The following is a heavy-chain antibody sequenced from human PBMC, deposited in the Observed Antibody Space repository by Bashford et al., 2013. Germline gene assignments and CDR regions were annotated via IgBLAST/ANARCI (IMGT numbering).Heavy chain of an antibody. J-gene: IGHJ6*02. D-gene: IGHD3-3*01. CDR1: GYTFTSYD. V-gene: IGHV1-8*01. Sequence: ASVKVSCKASGYTFTSYDINWVRQATGQGLEWMGWMNPNSGNTGYAQKFQGRVTMTRNTSISTAYMELSSLRSEDTAVYYCARATTYYDFWSGYYVPYYYYGMDVVGPRDHGHRLL. CDR3: ARATTYYDFWSGYYVPYYYYGMDV. CDR2: MNPNSGNT.